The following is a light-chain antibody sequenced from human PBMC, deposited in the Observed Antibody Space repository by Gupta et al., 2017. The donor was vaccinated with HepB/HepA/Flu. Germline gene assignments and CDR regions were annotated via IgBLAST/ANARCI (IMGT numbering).Light chain of an antibody. CDR1: QNVGDR. J-gene: IGKJ2*01. CDR2: EAS. V-gene: IGKV1-5*03. Sequence: HMPQSIPTLSASVGDRVTITCRASQNVGDRLSWYQQKQGKAPKLLIYEASSLQSGVSSRCSGSGSGTEFTLTISSLQPDDFATYYCQQYNSYSPYTFGQGTKLEIK. CDR3: QQYNSYSPYT.